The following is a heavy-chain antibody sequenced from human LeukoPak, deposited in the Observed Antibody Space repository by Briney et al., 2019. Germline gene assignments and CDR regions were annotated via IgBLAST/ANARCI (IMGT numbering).Heavy chain of an antibody. CDR3: VRMTLAHYFDY. CDR2: IYYRGTT. CDR1: GGSISSSYY. V-gene: IGHV4-39*01. J-gene: IGHJ4*02. Sequence: SETLSLTCTVSGGSISSSYYWVWIRQPPGKGLEWIGSIYYRGTTYYTPSLKSRLTISVDTSKNQFSLKLSSVTATDTAVYYCVRMTLAHYFDYWGQGTLVSVSS.